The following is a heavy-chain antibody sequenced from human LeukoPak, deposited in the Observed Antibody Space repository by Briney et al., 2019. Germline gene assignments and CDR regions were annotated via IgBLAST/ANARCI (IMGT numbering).Heavy chain of an antibody. J-gene: IGHJ6*02. CDR3: ARDLSGPRGYYYGMDV. CDR1: GFTFSSYA. Sequence: GGSLRLSCAASGFTFSSYAMHWVRQAPGKGLVWVAVISYDGSNKYYADSVKGRFTISRDNSKNTLYLQMSSLKADDTAVYYCARDLSGPRGYYYGMDVWGRGTRVTVS. D-gene: IGHD3-10*01. CDR2: ISYDGSNK. V-gene: IGHV3-30-3*01.